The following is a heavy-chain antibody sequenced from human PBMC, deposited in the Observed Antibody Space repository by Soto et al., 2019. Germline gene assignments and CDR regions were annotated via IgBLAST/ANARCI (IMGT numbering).Heavy chain of an antibody. CDR2: INAGNGNT. V-gene: IGHV1-3*01. Sequence: GASVKVSCKASGYTFTSYAMHWVRQAPGQRLEWMGWINAGNGNTKYSQKFQGRVTITRDTSASTAYMELSSLRSEDTAVYYCAREGINPGTRLYYFDYGGRGTLVTVSS. J-gene: IGHJ4*02. CDR1: GYTFTSYA. CDR3: AREGINPGTRLYYFDY. D-gene: IGHD1-7*01.